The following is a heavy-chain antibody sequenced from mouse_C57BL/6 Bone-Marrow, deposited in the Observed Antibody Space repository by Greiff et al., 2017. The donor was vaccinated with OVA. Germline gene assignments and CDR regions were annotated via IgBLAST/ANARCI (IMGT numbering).Heavy chain of an antibody. J-gene: IGHJ2*01. V-gene: IGHV1-7*01. CDR2: INPSSGYT. CDR3: ARWELRQRYYFGY. Sequence: VQLQQSGAELAKPGASVKLSCKASGYTFTSYWMHWVKQRPGQGLEWIGYINPSSGYTKYNQKFKDKATLTADKSSSTAYMQLSSLTYEDSAVYYCARWELRQRYYFGYWGQGTTLTVSS. D-gene: IGHD3-2*02. CDR1: GYTFTSYW.